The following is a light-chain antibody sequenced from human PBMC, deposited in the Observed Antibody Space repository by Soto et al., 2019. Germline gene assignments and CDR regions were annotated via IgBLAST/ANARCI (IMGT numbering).Light chain of an antibody. CDR1: RSDVGSYNL. V-gene: IGLV2-23*02. CDR3: CSYAGSSTPLI. Sequence: QSVLTQPASVSGSPGQSITISCTGTRSDVGSYNLVSWYQQHPGKAPKLMIYEVSKRPSGVSNRFSGSKSGNTASLTISGLQAEDEADYYCCSYAGSSTPLIFGTGTKLTVL. J-gene: IGLJ1*01. CDR2: EVS.